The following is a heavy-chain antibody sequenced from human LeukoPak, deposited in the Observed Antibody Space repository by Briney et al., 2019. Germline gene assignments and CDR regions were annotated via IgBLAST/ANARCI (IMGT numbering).Heavy chain of an antibody. CDR3: ARMAAVAGTNY. CDR1: GFNFSSYG. CDR2: INSDGSSI. V-gene: IGHV3-74*03. D-gene: IGHD6-19*01. Sequence: GGSLRLSCAASGFNFSSYGMHWVGKAPGKGLVWVSRINSDGSSITYADSVKGRFTLSRDNAKNKLYLQMNSLRAEDTAVYYCARMAAVAGTNYWGQGSLVTVSS. J-gene: IGHJ4*02.